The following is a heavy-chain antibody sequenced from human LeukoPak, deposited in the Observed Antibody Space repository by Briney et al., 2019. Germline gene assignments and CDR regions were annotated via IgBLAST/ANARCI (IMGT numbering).Heavy chain of an antibody. Sequence: ASVKVSCKASGYTLTSYGISWVRQAPGQGLEWMGWISDYNGNTNYAQKLQGRVTMTTDTSASTAYMELRSLRSDDTAVYYCARVAAVAGNYFDYWGQGTLVTVSS. D-gene: IGHD6-19*01. J-gene: IGHJ4*02. CDR2: ISDYNGNT. CDR1: GYTLTSYG. CDR3: ARVAAVAGNYFDY. V-gene: IGHV1-18*01.